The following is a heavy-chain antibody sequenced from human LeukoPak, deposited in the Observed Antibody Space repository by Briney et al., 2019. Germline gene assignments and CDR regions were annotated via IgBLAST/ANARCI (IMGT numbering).Heavy chain of an antibody. V-gene: IGHV7-4-1*02. D-gene: IGHD3-10*01. Sequence: ASVKVSCKASGYTFTTYAINWVRQAPGRGLEWMGWINTNTGNPTYAQGFTGRFVFSLDTSVSTAYLQISSLKAEDTAVYYCASLRGYYYGSGSYYKGLGYFDYWGQGTLVTVSS. CDR1: GYTFTTYA. CDR2: INTNTGNP. J-gene: IGHJ4*02. CDR3: ASLRGYYYGSGSYYKGLGYFDY.